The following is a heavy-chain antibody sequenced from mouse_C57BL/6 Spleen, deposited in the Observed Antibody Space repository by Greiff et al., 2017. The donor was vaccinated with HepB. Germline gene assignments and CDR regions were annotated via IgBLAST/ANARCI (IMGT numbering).Heavy chain of an antibody. V-gene: IGHV1-61*01. D-gene: IGHD2-4*01. J-gene: IGHJ3*01. CDR3: ARPIYYDYDDGFAY. CDR1: GYTFTSYW. Sequence: QVQLQQPGAELVRPGSSVKLSCKASGYTFTSYWMDWVKQRPGQGLEWIGNIYPSDSETHYNQKFKDKATLTVDKSSSTAYMQLSILTSEDSAVYYCARPIYYDYDDGFAYWGQGTLVTVSA. CDR2: IYPSDSET.